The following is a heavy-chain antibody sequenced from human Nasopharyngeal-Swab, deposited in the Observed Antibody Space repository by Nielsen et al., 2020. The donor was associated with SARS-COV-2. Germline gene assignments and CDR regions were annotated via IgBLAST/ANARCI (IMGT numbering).Heavy chain of an antibody. D-gene: IGHD3-22*01. CDR1: GGSISSYY. J-gene: IGHJ5*02. CDR3: ARAYYYDSSGKLNWFDP. CDR2: IYYSGST. V-gene: IGHV4-59*08. Sequence: SETLSLTCTVSGGSISSYYWSWIRQPPGKGLEWIGYIYYSGSTNYNPSLKSRVTISVDTSKNQFSLKLSSVTAADTAVYYCARAYYYDSSGKLNWFDPWGQGTLVTVSS.